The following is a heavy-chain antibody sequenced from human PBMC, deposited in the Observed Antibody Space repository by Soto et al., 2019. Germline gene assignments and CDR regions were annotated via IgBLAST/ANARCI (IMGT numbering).Heavy chain of an antibody. V-gene: IGHV3-48*01. CDR2: ISSSSSII. CDR3: ARRGDYDILAGYSALDY. CDR1: GFTFSTYS. J-gene: IGHJ4*02. Sequence: EVQLVESGGGVVQPGGSVRLSCAASGFTFSTYSMNWVRQAPGKGLEWVSYISSSSSIIYYADSVKGRFTISRDNAKNSLYPQMTSLRAEDTAVYYCARRGDYDILAGYSALDYWGQGTLVTVSS. D-gene: IGHD3-9*01.